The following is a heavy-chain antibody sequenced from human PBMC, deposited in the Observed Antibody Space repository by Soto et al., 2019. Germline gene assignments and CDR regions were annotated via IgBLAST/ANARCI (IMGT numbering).Heavy chain of an antibody. J-gene: IGHJ6*03. D-gene: IGHD3-10*01. CDR2: ISGRGGTT. CDR1: GFSFSTYA. CDR3: VPYVSGSLYDYYMDV. Sequence: GGSLRLSCAASGFSFSTYAMSWVRQAPGKGLEWVSSISGRGGTTYYADSLKGRFTISRDNSKNTLYLQVNSLRAEDTAAYYCVPYVSGSLYDYYMDVWGKGTTVTVSS. V-gene: IGHV3-23*01.